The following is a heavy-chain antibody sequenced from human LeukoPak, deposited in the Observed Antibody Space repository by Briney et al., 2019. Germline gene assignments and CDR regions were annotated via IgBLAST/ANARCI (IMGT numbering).Heavy chain of an antibody. Sequence: SETLSLTCAVSGYSFSSGYYWGWIRQPPGKGLEWIGSIYHSGSTYYNPSLKSRVTISVDTSKNQFSLKLSSVTAADTAVYYCARGQWLVRVYFDYWGQGTLVTVSS. J-gene: IGHJ4*02. CDR1: GYSFSSGYY. CDR3: ARGQWLVRVYFDY. V-gene: IGHV4-38-2*01. CDR2: IYHSGST. D-gene: IGHD6-19*01.